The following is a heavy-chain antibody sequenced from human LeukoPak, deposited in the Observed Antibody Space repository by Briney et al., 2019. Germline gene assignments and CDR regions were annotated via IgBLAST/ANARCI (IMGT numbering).Heavy chain of an antibody. CDR1: GYTFTSYY. CDR2: INPSGGST. D-gene: IGHD3-10*01. Sequence: GASVKVSCKASGYTFTSYYMHWVRQATGQGLEWMGIINPSGGSTSYAQKFQGRVTMTRDTSTSTVYMELSSLRSEDTAVYYCARDLRFGEWKVQVWGQGTMVTVSS. CDR3: ARDLRFGEWKVQV. J-gene: IGHJ3*01. V-gene: IGHV1-46*01.